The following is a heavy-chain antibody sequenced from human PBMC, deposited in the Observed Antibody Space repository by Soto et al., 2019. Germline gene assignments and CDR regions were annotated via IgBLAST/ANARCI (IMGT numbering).Heavy chain of an antibody. CDR3: AKDLHWYGMDV. J-gene: IGHJ6*02. V-gene: IGHV3-23*01. CDR1: GFTFSDYF. D-gene: IGHD1-20*01. CDR2: INKDGGTT. Sequence: EVQLLESGGGLVQPGESLRLSCAASGFTFSDYFMNWVRQAPGKGLDWVSGINKDGGTTQNADFVRGRFTISRDNSRNTLYLQMNSVRVEDTALYYCAKDLHWYGMDVWGQGTTVTVS.